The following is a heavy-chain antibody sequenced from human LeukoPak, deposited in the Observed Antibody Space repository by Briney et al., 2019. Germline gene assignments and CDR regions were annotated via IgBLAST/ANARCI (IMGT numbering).Heavy chain of an antibody. Sequence: ASVKVSCKASGYTFTGYYMHWVRQAPGQGLEWMGWINPNSGGTNYAQKFQGRVTMTRDTSISTAYMELSRLRSDDTAVYYCARTTEGGYTYDYFYYYYMDVWGKRTTVTISS. CDR1: GYTFTGYY. V-gene: IGHV1-2*02. D-gene: IGHD5-18*01. CDR3: ARTTEGGYTYDYFYYYYMDV. CDR2: INPNSGGT. J-gene: IGHJ6*03.